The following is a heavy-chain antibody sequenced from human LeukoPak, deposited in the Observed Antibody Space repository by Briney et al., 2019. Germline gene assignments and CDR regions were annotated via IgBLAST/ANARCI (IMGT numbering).Heavy chain of an antibody. CDR1: GFTFDNYA. Sequence: GRSLRLSCAASGFTFDNYAMHWVRQAPGKGLEWVSDISWNSGSIGYAYSVRGRFTISRDNAKNSLYLQMNSLRPEDTALYFCARDISYCSSTSCHYFYYSMDVWGQGTTVTVSS. CDR3: ARDISYCSSTSCHYFYYSMDV. D-gene: IGHD2-2*01. V-gene: IGHV3-9*01. CDR2: ISWNSGSI. J-gene: IGHJ6*02.